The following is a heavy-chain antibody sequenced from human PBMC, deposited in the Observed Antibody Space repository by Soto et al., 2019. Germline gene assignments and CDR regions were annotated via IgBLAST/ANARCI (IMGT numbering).Heavy chain of an antibody. CDR1: GGSISSSSYY. V-gene: IGHV4-39*01. CDR2: IYYSGST. CDR3: ARPNPTFGTTVEAAFDV. D-gene: IGHD1-1*01. Sequence: SETLSLTCTVSGGSISSSSYYWGWIRQPPGKGLEWLGSIYYSGSTYYNPSLKSRVPISVDTSKNQFSLELSSVTAADTAVYYCARPNPTFGTTVEAAFDVWGQGTMVTVSS. J-gene: IGHJ3*01.